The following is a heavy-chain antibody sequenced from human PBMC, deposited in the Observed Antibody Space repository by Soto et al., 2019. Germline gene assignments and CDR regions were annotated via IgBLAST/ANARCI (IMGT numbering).Heavy chain of an antibody. CDR3: ASAPPPGFDW. CDR1: GFTFSTYW. CDR2: INSDGSTT. V-gene: IGHV3-74*01. J-gene: IGHJ4*02. Sequence: GGSLRLSCAASGFTFSTYWMHWVRQAPGKGLVWVSRINSDGSTTSYADSVKGRFTISRDNAKNTLYLQMSSLRAEDTAVYYWASAPPPGFDWRARGPLVPVSS.